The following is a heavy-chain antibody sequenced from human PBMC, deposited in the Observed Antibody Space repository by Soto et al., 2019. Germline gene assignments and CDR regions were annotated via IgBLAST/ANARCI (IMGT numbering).Heavy chain of an antibody. D-gene: IGHD3-9*01. Sequence: SLRLSCAASGFTFSSYWMSWVRQAPGKGLEWVANIKQDGSEKYYVDSVKGRFTISRDNAKNSLYLQMNSLRAEDTAVYYCARENDDILTGHGMDVWGQGTTVTVSS. CDR2: IKQDGSEK. J-gene: IGHJ6*02. CDR1: GFTFSSYW. V-gene: IGHV3-7*03. CDR3: ARENDDILTGHGMDV.